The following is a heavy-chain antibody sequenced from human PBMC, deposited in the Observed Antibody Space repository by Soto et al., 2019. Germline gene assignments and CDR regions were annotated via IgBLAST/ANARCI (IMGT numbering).Heavy chain of an antibody. J-gene: IGHJ3*02. CDR2: IYPGDSDT. CDR1: GYSFTSYW. CDR3: AIPAPLRAAHDAFDI. V-gene: IGHV5-51*01. D-gene: IGHD6-6*01. Sequence: GEPLKISCNGSGYSFTSYWIGWVRQMPGKGLEWMGIIYPGDSDTRYSPSFQGQVTISADKSISTAYLQRSSLKASDTAMYYCAIPAPLRAAHDAFDIWGQGTMVTVSS.